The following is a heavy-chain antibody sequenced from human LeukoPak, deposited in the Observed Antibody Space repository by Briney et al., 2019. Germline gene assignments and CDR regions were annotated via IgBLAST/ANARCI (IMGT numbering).Heavy chain of an antibody. CDR1: GGSFSGYY. J-gene: IGHJ4*02. CDR3: ARDKGGIVGYSSGWYENYYFDY. V-gene: IGHV4-34*01. Sequence: SETLSLTCAVYGGSFSGYYWSWIRQPPGKGLEWIGEINHSGSTNYNPPLKSRVTISVDTSKNQFSLQLNSVTPEDTAVYYCARDKGGIVGYSSGWYENYYFDYWGQGTLVTVSS. CDR2: INHSGST. D-gene: IGHD6-19*01.